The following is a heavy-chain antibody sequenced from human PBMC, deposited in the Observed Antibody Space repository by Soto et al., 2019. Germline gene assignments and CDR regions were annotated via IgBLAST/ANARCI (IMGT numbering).Heavy chain of an antibody. CDR2: INPRGGGT. J-gene: IGHJ3*02. CDR1: GYTFTNHH. CDR3: AVALPSGRDGYNDAFDI. Sequence: ASVKVSCKASGYTFTNHHMHWVRQVPGEGLEWMGMINPRGGGTNYPQKFQGRVTITRDTSASTAYMELSSLRSEDTAVYYCAVALPSGRDGYNDAFDIWGQGTMVTVSS. D-gene: IGHD5-12*01. V-gene: IGHV1-46*01.